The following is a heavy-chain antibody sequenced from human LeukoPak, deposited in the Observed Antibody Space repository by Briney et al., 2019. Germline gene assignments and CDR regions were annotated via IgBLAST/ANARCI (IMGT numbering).Heavy chain of an antibody. CDR1: GYTFTGYY. J-gene: IGHJ5*02. D-gene: IGHD6-19*01. Sequence: ASVKVSCKASGYTFTGYYMHWVRQAPGQGLEWMGRINPNSGGTNYAQKFQGRVTMTRDTSISTAYMELSRLRSDDTAVYYCAREDSSGWYSNWFDPWGQGTLVTASS. CDR2: INPNSGGT. CDR3: AREDSSGWYSNWFDP. V-gene: IGHV1-2*06.